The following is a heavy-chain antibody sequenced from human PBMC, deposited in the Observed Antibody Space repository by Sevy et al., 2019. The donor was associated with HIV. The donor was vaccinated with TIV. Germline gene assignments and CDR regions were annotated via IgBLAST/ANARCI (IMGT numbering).Heavy chain of an antibody. D-gene: IGHD6-19*01. CDR2: ISYDGSNK. Sequence: GGSLRLSCAASGFTFSSYAMHWVRQAPGKGLEGVAVISYDGSNKYYADSVKGRLTISRDNSKNTLYLQMNSLKAEDTAVYYCARGEYSSGWLDYWGQGTLVTVSS. CDR1: GFTFSSYA. J-gene: IGHJ4*02. CDR3: ARGEYSSGWLDY. V-gene: IGHV3-30-3*01.